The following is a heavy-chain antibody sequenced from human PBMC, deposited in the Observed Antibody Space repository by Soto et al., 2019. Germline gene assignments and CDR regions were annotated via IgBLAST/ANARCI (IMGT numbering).Heavy chain of an antibody. V-gene: IGHV4-31*03. CDR3: ARVSITMVRGVITNYYGMDV. D-gene: IGHD3-10*01. CDR2: IYYSGST. CDR1: GGSISSGGYY. J-gene: IGHJ6*02. Sequence: SETLSLTCTVSGGSISSGGYYWSWIRQHPGKGLEWIGYIYYSGSTYYNPSLKSRVTISVDTSKNQFSLKLSSVTAADTAVYYCARVSITMVRGVITNYYGMDVWGQGTTVTVSS.